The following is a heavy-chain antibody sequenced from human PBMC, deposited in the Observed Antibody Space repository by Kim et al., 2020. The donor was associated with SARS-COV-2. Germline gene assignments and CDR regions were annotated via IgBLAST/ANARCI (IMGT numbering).Heavy chain of an antibody. J-gene: IGHJ5*02. CDR2: IYYSGST. CDR1: GGSISSSSYY. CDR3: ATDKGSLWFGELLQHWFDP. V-gene: IGHV4-39*02. D-gene: IGHD3-10*01. Sequence: SETLSLTCTVSGGSISSSSYYWGWIRQPPGKGLEWIGSIYYSGSTYYNPSLKSRVTISVDTSKNQFSLKLSSVTAADTAVYYCATDKGSLWFGELLQHWFDPWGQGTLVTVSS.